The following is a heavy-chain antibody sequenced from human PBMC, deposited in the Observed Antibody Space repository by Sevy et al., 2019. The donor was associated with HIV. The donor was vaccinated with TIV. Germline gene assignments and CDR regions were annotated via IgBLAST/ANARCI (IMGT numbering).Heavy chain of an antibody. J-gene: IGHJ4*02. Sequence: GGSLRLSCAASGFIFSNYAMTWVRQAPGKGLEWVSAISAGAVTTDYADSVKGRFTISRDNSKNTLYLQMNSLRAEDTAMYYCATCCLQQLLPSAYWGQGILVTVSS. CDR2: ISAGAVTT. CDR1: GFIFSNYA. D-gene: IGHD6-13*01. CDR3: ATCCLQQLLPSAY. V-gene: IGHV3-23*01.